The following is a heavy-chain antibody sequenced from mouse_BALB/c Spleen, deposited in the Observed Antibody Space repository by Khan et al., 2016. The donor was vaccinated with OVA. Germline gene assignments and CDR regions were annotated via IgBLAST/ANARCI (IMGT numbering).Heavy chain of an antibody. CDR1: GYTFTSYV. CDR2: IYPFNDAT. J-gene: IGHJ2*01. D-gene: IGHD2-2*01. V-gene: IGHV1S136*01. CDR3: ARNYGCDVYFDS. Sequence: EVQLQESGPELVKPGASVKMSCKASGYTFTSYVMHWVRQKPGQGLEWIGYIYPFNDATKYNEKFKGKAILTSDKSSNTAYMELTSLTSEDSAVYFCARNYGCDVYFDSWGQGTTLTVSS.